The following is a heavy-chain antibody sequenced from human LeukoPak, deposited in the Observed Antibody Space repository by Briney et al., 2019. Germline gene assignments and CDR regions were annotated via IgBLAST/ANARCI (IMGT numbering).Heavy chain of an antibody. CDR1: GGSISSYF. J-gene: IGHJ4*02. CDR2: IYYSGST. CDR3: ARTGPRQLIDY. D-gene: IGHD6-19*01. V-gene: IGHV4-59*01. Sequence: PSETLSLTCTVSGGSISSYFWSWIRQPPGKGLEWIGYIYYSGSTNYNPSLKSRVTISVDTSKNQFSLKLSSVTAADTAVYYCARTGPRQLIDYWGQGTLVTVSS.